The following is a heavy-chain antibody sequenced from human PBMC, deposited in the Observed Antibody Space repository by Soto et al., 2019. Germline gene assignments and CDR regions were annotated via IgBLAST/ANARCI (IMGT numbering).Heavy chain of an antibody. V-gene: IGHV4-30-4*01. CDR3: ARAGGRYYDSSAYWHSWFDP. J-gene: IGHJ5*02. CDR1: GGSISSGDYY. D-gene: IGHD3-22*01. Sequence: SETLSLTCTVSGGSISSGDYYWSWIRQPPGKGLEWIGYIYYSGSTYSNPSLKSRVTTSADTSKNLFSLKLSSVTAADTAVYFCARAGGRYYDSSAYWHSWFDPWGQGTLVTVSS. CDR2: IYYSGST.